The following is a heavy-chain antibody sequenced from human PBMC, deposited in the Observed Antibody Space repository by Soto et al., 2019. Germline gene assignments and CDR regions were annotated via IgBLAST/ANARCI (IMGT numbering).Heavy chain of an antibody. CDR1: GFTFSSYA. Sequence: PGGSLRLSCAASGFTFSSYAMSWVRQAPGKGLEWVSAISGSGGSTYYADSVKGRFTISRDNSKNTLYLQMDSLRAEDTAVYYCAKDLPPATAQLLFFDGMDVCGHGTRVTVS. CDR3: AKDLPPATAQLLFFDGMDV. V-gene: IGHV3-23*01. CDR2: ISGSGGST. J-gene: IGHJ6*02. D-gene: IGHD2-2*01.